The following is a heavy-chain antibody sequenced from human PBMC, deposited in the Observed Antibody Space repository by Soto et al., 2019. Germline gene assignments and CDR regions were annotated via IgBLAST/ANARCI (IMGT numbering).Heavy chain of an antibody. CDR2: IYSGGST. V-gene: IGHV3-53*01. Sequence: GGSLRLSCAASGFTVSSNYMSWVRQAPGKGLEWVSVIYSGGSTYYADSVKGRFTISRDNSKNTLYLQMNSLRAEDTAVYYCARALITIFGVGHDAFDIWGQGTMVTVSS. CDR1: GFTVSSNY. CDR3: ARALITIFGVGHDAFDI. J-gene: IGHJ3*02. D-gene: IGHD3-3*01.